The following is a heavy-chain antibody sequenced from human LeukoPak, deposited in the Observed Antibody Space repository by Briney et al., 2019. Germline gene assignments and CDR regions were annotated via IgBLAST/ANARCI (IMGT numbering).Heavy chain of an antibody. V-gene: IGHV1-2*02. Sequence: ASVKVSCKASGYTFTGYYIHWVRQAPGQGLEWMGWINPNSGDTNNSQKVQGRVTMTRDRSITTVYLELSRLRSDDAAVFYCARGSYDDAFDIWGQGTLVTVCS. CDR3: ARGSYDDAFDI. D-gene: IGHD3-10*01. J-gene: IGHJ3*02. CDR1: GYTFTGYY. CDR2: INPNSGDT.